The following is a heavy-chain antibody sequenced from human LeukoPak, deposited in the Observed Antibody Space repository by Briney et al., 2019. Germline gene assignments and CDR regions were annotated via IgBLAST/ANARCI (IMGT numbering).Heavy chain of an antibody. D-gene: IGHD6-19*01. J-gene: IGHJ4*02. Sequence: GASVTLSCKASGGTFSSYTISWVRQAPGQGLEWMGRIIPILGIANYAQKFQGRVTITADKSTSTAYMELSSLRSEDTAVYYCARDSSGWYYFDYWGQGTLVTVSS. CDR1: GGTFSSYT. CDR3: ARDSSGWYYFDY. V-gene: IGHV1-69*04. CDR2: IIPILGIA.